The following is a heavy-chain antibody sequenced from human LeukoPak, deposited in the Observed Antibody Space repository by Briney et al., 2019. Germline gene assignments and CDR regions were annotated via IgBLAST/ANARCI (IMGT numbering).Heavy chain of an antibody. V-gene: IGHV3-15*01. CDR3: TTDLLRYFDWLRFYP. CDR1: GFTFSNAW. CDR2: IKSKTDGGTT. J-gene: IGHJ5*02. Sequence: GGSLRLSCAASGFTFSNAWMTWVRQAPGKGLEWVGRIKSKTDGGTTDYAAPVKGRFTISRDDSKNTLYLQMNSLKTEDTAVYYCTTDLLRYFDWLRFYPWGQGTLVTVSS. D-gene: IGHD3-9*01.